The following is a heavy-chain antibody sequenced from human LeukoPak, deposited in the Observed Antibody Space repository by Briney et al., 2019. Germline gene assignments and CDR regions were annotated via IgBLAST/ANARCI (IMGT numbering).Heavy chain of an antibody. CDR3: ARDLGYSLDY. Sequence: SGESLRLSCAASGFNFGDYPMHWVRQAPGKGLEWVALISYDASNEYYADSVKGRFTISRDNAKNMVYLQMNSLRDEDTAVYYCARDLGYSLDYWGQGTLVTVSS. V-gene: IGHV3-30-3*01. D-gene: IGHD1-1*01. CDR2: ISYDASNE. CDR1: GFNFGDYP. J-gene: IGHJ4*02.